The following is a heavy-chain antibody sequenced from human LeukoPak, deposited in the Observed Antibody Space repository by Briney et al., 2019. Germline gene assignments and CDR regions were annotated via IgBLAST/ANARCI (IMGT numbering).Heavy chain of an antibody. V-gene: IGHV1-69*02. J-gene: IGHJ4*02. CDR1: GGTFSSYT. D-gene: IGHD3-22*01. CDR2: IIPILGIA. CDR3: ATRVDSSGYYLDY. Sequence: SVKVSCKAPGGTFSSYTISWVRQAPGQGLEWMGRIIPILGIANYAQKFQGRVTITADKSTSTAYMELSSLRSEDTAVYYCATRVDSSGYYLDYWGQGTLVTVSS.